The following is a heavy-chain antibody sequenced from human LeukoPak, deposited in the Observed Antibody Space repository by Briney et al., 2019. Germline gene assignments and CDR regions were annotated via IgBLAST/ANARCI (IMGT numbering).Heavy chain of an antibody. CDR2: IYYSGST. Sequence: SETLSLTCTVSGVSISSSIYYWGWIRQPPGKGLEWIGSIYYSGSTYYNPSLKSRVTISVDTSKNQFSLKLSSVTAADTAVYYCARHLSKYSNYDLFDYWGQGTLVTVSS. D-gene: IGHD4-11*01. CDR3: ARHLSKYSNYDLFDY. CDR1: GVSISSSIYY. J-gene: IGHJ4*02. V-gene: IGHV4-39*01.